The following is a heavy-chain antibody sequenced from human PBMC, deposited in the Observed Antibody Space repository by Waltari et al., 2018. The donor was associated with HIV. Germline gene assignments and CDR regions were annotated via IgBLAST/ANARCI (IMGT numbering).Heavy chain of an antibody. Sequence: QVHLVQSGAEVKRPGASVTVSCKTSGYTFASYDVHWVRQATGQGLEWMGWMNPNSGNTGYAQRFQGRVTMTRNTSISTAYMELSSLRSGDTAVYYCARARSGWYAPHMDVWGQGTPVTVSS. D-gene: IGHD6-19*01. J-gene: IGHJ6*02. CDR1: GYTFASYD. CDR3: ARARSGWYAPHMDV. V-gene: IGHV1-8*01. CDR2: MNPNSGNT.